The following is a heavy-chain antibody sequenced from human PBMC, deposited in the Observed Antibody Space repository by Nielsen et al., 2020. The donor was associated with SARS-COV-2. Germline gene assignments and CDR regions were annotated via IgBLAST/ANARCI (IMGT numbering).Heavy chain of an antibody. CDR2: IYYSGST. V-gene: IGHV4-31*03. J-gene: IGHJ4*02. D-gene: IGHD4-11*01. CDR3: ASGPLQSYFDY. CDR1: GGTISSGGYY. Sequence: SETLSLTCTVSGGTISSGGYYWSWIRQHPGKGLEWIGYIYYSGSTYYNPSLKSRVTISVDTSKNQFSLKLSSVTAADTAVYYCASGPLQSYFDYWGQGTLVTVSA.